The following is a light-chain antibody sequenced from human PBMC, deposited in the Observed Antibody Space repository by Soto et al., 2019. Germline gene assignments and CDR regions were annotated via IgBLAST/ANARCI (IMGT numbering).Light chain of an antibody. CDR3: SSYTSSSTYV. CDR1: NSDVGGYNY. J-gene: IGLJ1*01. V-gene: IGLV2-14*01. CDR2: EVS. Sequence: QSVLTQPASVSGSPGQSITISCTGTNSDVGGYNYVSWYQQHPGKAPKLMIYEVSNRPSGVSNRFSASKSGNTASLTISGLQAEDDADYYCSSYTSSSTYVFGTGTKLTVL.